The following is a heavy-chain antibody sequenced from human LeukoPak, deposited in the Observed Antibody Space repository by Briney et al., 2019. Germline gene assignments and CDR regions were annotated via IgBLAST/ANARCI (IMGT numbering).Heavy chain of an antibody. CDR2: INHSGST. Sequence: SETLSLTCAVYGGSFSGYYWSWIRQPPGKGLEWIGEINHSGSTNYNPSLKSRVTISVDTSKNQFSLKLSSVTAADTAVYYCARKNIVVVVAATGWFDPWGQGTLVTVSS. D-gene: IGHD2-15*01. V-gene: IGHV4-34*01. J-gene: IGHJ5*02. CDR1: GGSFSGYY. CDR3: ARKNIVVVVAATGWFDP.